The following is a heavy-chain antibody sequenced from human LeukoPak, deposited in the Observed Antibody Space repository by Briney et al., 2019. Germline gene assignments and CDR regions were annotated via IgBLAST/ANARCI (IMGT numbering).Heavy chain of an antibody. J-gene: IGHJ4*02. Sequence: GGSLRLSCAASGFIVSNNCMSWVRQAPGKGLEWVSVIHSGGTTYYADSVKGRFTISRDNSRNTLDLQMDSLRAEDTAVYYCARDVIWGQGTLVTVSS. D-gene: IGHD3-10*01. CDR2: IHSGGTT. CDR1: GFIVSNNC. V-gene: IGHV3-66*02. CDR3: ARDVI.